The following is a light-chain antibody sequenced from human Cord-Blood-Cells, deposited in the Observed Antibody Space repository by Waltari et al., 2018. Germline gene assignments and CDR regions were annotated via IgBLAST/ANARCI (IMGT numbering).Light chain of an antibody. Sequence: QSVLPQPPSVSAAPGQTATISCPRSSSHIRNNYVSWYQQLPGTAPKLLIYDNNKRPSGIPDRFSGSKSGTSATLGITGLQTGDEADYYCGTWDSSLSAGVFGGGTKLTVL. CDR3: GTWDSSLSAGV. CDR2: DNN. V-gene: IGLV1-51*01. J-gene: IGLJ3*02. CDR1: SSHIRNNY.